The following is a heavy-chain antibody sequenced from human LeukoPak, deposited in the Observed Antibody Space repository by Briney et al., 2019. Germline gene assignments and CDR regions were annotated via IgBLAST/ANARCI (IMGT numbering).Heavy chain of an antibody. Sequence: SPTLSLTFAISVDSVSIKSVSWNWVRQSPSRGLQYLGRTRYRSTWNTFYALSVQGRITINADSSRNQVSLRLNSVTPEDTALYYCVRDFNWAFDYWGQGTLVTVSS. CDR1: VDSVSIKSVS. J-gene: IGHJ4*02. V-gene: IGHV6-1*01. CDR2: TRYRSTWNT. CDR3: VRDFNWAFDY. D-gene: IGHD7-27*01.